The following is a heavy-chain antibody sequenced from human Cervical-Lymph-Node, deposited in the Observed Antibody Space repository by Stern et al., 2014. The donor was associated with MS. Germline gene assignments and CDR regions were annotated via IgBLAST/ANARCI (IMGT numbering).Heavy chain of an antibody. CDR2: IDPSGGYT. CDR1: GYTLTTYF. V-gene: IGHV1-46*01. J-gene: IGHJ4*02. D-gene: IGHD5-18*01. CDR3: VRGGHLWSYQFDY. Sequence: QVQLLQPGAEVKKPGASVKVSCQASGYTLTTYFIHWVRQAPGQGLEWMGMIDPSGGYTNYAQKFQGRVTMTRATSTSTVYMELSNLRFEDTGVYYCVRGGHLWSYQFDYWGQGTLVTVSS.